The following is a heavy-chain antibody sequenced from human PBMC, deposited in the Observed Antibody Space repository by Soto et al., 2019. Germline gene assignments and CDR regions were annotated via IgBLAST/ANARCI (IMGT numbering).Heavy chain of an antibody. J-gene: IGHJ4*02. CDR2: IYYSGST. CDR1: GGSISSYY. V-gene: IGHV4-59*01. Sequence: SETLSLTCTVSGGSISSYYWSWIRQPPGKGLEWIGYIYYSGSTNYNPSLKSRVTISVDTSKNQFSLKLSSVTAADTAVYYCARGATDFDYWGQGTLVTVSS. CDR3: ARGATDFDY.